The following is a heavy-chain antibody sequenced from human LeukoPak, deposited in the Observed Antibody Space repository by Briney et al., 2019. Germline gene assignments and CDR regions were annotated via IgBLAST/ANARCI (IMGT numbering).Heavy chain of an antibody. Sequence: GGSLRLSCAASGFTFSSYDMSWVRQAPWKGLKWVSAISGSGGSTYYADSVKGRFTISRDNSKNTLYLQMNSLRAEDTAVYYCAKDQRGYSSGWYYFDYWGQGTLVTVSS. D-gene: IGHD6-19*01. CDR3: AKDQRGYSSGWYYFDY. CDR1: GFTFSSYD. CDR2: ISGSGGST. V-gene: IGHV3-23*01. J-gene: IGHJ4*02.